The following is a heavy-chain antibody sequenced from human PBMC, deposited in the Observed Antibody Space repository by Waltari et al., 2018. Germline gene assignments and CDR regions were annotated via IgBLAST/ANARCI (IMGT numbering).Heavy chain of an antibody. Sequence: DVQLLESGGDSVQSGGSLRFSCVASGFTLENDAMKWVRQAPGKGLQWVSAIRASGSTTYYADSVKGRFTISRDTSKSTLFLQMNNLRVEDTALYYCAKDLDGKFYYGYYNMDVWGQGTTVTVSS. CDR3: AKDLDGKFYYGYYNMDV. CDR1: GFTLENDA. V-gene: IGHV3-23*01. D-gene: IGHD3-22*01. CDR2: IRASGSTT. J-gene: IGHJ6*02.